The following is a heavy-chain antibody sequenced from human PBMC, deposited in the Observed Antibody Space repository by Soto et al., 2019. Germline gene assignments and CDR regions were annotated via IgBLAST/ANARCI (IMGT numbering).Heavy chain of an antibody. Sequence: GGSLRLSCAASGFTFSSYGMHWVRQAPGKGLEWVAVISYDGSNKYYADSVKGRLTISRDNSKNTLYLQMNSLRAEDTAVYYCAKDITVAGSRWGYYYYYGLDVWGQGATVTVSS. CDR1: GFTFSSYG. D-gene: IGHD6-19*01. CDR2: ISYDGSNK. V-gene: IGHV3-30*18. J-gene: IGHJ6*02. CDR3: AKDITVAGSRWGYYYYYGLDV.